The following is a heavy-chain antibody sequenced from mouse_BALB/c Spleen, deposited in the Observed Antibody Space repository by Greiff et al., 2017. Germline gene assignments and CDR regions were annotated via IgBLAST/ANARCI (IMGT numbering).Heavy chain of an antibody. CDR3: ARFYYRYEFAY. V-gene: IGHV1-9*01. D-gene: IGHD2-14*01. CDR2: ILPGCGST. J-gene: IGHJ3*01. Sequence: QVQLKESGAELMKPGASVKISCKATGYTFSSYWIEWVKQRPGHGLEWIGEILPGCGSTNYNEKFKGKATFTADTSSSTAYMHLSSLTSEDTAVYYCARFYYRYEFAYWGQGTVVTVSA. CDR1: GYTFSSYW.